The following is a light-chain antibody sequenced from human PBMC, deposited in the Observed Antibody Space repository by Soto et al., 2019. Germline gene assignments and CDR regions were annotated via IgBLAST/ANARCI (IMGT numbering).Light chain of an antibody. CDR1: SSDVGGYNY. CDR3: CSYAGVYIKV. J-gene: IGLJ1*01. CDR2: DVS. V-gene: IGLV2-11*01. Sequence: QSALTQPRSVSGSPGQSVSISCTGTSSDVGGYNYVSWYQQHPGKAPKVMIYDVSKRPSGVPDRFSGSKSGNTASLTISGLQAEDEADYYCCSYAGVYIKVFGTGTKLTVL.